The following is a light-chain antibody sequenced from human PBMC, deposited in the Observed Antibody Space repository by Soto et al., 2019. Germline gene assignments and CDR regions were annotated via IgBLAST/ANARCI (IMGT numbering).Light chain of an antibody. CDR1: QSVSNNN. J-gene: IGKJ1*01. CDR3: QQYARTPGT. V-gene: IGKV3-20*01. CDR2: GAF. Sequence: EIVLTQSPGTLSLSPGERATLSCRASQSVSNNNLAWYQQKPGQAPRLLIYGAFSRATGIPELFSSSGAGPECTRLISRLEHEDVSVYYCQQYARTPGTFGQGTKVDIK.